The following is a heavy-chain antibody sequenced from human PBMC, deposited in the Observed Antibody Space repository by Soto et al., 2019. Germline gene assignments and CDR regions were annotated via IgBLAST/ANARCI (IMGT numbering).Heavy chain of an antibody. CDR2: ISSSSSYI. D-gene: IGHD1-26*01. CDR3: ASGIVGATAFDY. V-gene: IGHV3-21*01. J-gene: IGHJ4*02. CDR1: GFTFSSYS. Sequence: EVQLVESGGGLVKPGGSLRLSCAASGFTFSSYSMNWVRQAPGKGLEWVSSISSSSSYIYYADSVKGRFTISRDNAKNSLYLQMNSLTAEDTAVYYCASGIVGATAFDYWGQGTLVTVSS.